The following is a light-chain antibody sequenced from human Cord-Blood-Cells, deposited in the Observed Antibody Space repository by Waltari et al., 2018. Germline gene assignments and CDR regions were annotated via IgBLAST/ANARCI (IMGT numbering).Light chain of an antibody. CDR2: ENN. J-gene: IGLJ1*01. V-gene: IGLV1-51*02. CDR1: SSSIGNTF. Sequence: QSVLTPPPSVSAAPGQQVTLPCSGSSSSIGNTFVPWYQQLPGTAPKLLIYENNKRPSGIPDRFSGSKSGTSATLGITGLQTGDEADYYCGTWDSSLSAGVFGTGTKVTVL. CDR3: GTWDSSLSAGV.